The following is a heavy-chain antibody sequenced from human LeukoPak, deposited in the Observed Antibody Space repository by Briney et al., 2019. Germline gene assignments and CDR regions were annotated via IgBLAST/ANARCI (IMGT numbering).Heavy chain of an antibody. CDR1: GFTFSNYA. V-gene: IGHV3-23*01. CDR2: ISGSGGST. CDR3: AKDGMYSSSSSYYFDY. Sequence: GGSLRLSCAASGFTFSNYALSWVRQAPGKGLEWVSDISGSGGSTYYADSVKGRFTISRDNSKNTLYLQMNSLRAEDTAIYYCAKDGMYSSSSSYYFDYWGQGTLVTVSS. J-gene: IGHJ4*02. D-gene: IGHD6-6*01.